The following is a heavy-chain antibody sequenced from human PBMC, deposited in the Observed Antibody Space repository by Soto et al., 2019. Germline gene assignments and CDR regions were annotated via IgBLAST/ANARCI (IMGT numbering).Heavy chain of an antibody. Sequence: TXETLSLTCLVSGACLSSSSYYWGWIRQSSGRGLEWIGHIDFSGSTYYNPSLKSRITMSVDTALNQVSLTFSSVTAADTATYYCSRRGKVFGVGTYNWFDPCGPGIPVTVSS. V-gene: IGHV4-39*01. CDR1: GACLSSSSYY. CDR2: IDFSGST. CDR3: SRRGKVFGVGTYNWFDP. D-gene: IGHD3-3*01. J-gene: IGHJ5*02.